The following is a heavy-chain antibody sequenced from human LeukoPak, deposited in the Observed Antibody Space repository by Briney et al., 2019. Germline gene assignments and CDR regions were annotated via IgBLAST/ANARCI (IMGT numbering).Heavy chain of an antibody. CDR2: ISSSCSYI. J-gene: IGHJ4*02. D-gene: IGHD2-2*01. V-gene: IGHV3-21*01. CDR1: GFTFSSYS. CDR3: ARVRGSGIVVVPAAKYFDY. Sequence: GGSLRLSCAASGFTFSSYSMNWVRQAPGKGLEWVSSISSSCSYIYYADSVKGRFTISRDNAKNSLYLQMNSLRAEDTAVYYCARVRGSGIVVVPAAKYFDYWGQGTLVTVSS.